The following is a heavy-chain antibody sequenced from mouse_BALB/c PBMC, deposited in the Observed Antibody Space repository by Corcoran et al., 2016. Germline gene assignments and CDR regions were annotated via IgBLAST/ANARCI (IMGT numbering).Heavy chain of an antibody. CDR2: IYAGTGGT. CDR3: ARLRITNAMDY. V-gene: IGHV1-76*01. J-gene: IGHJ4*01. D-gene: IGHD2-4*01. Sequence: QGQIQQSGAELVKPGASVKLSCKTSGYTFSSRYISCLKQKPGQSREVMAWIYAGTGGTSYNQKLTGKAQLSVDTSSSTAYMQFSSLTTEDSAIYYCARLRITNAMDYWGQGTSVTVSS. CDR1: GYTFSSRY.